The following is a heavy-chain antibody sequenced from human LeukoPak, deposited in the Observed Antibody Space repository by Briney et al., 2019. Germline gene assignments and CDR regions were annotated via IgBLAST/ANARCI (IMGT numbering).Heavy chain of an antibody. D-gene: IGHD4-17*01. CDR2: INHSGST. CDR3: ARVKTTVTRGEAYYYYYYMDV. J-gene: IGHJ6*03. CDR1: GGSFSGYY. Sequence: SETLSLTCAVYGGSFSGYYWSWIRQPPGKGLEWIGEINHSGSTNYNPSLKSRATISVDTSKNQFSLKLSSVTAADTAVYYCARVKTTVTRGEAYYYYYYMDVWGKGTTVTVSS. V-gene: IGHV4-34*01.